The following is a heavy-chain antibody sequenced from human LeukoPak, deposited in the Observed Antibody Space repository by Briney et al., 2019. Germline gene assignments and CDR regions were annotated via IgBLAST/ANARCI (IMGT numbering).Heavy chain of an antibody. D-gene: IGHD3-22*01. CDR3: ARYRYYYDSSDKFDY. J-gene: IGHJ4*02. CDR2: IYTSGST. CDR1: GVSISSYY. V-gene: IGHV4-4*07. Sequence: PSETLSLTCSASGVSISSYYWSWIRQPAGKGLEWIGRIYTSGSTNYNPSLKSRVTMSVDTAKNQISLKVTSVTAAETAVYYCARYRYYYDSSDKFDYWGQGTLVTVSS.